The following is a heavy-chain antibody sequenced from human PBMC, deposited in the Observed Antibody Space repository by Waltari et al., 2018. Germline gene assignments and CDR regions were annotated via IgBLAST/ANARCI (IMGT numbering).Heavy chain of an antibody. J-gene: IGHJ4*02. V-gene: IGHV1-2*02. Sequence: VQLVQYGAEVTNPGASVRISCKLSGNNLTGYYLPWVRQAPGQGLEFLGWMHPANGGTRYTQKFQGRVALTRDTSIETSYMELSRLTSEDTAIYFCALLPNFNEYLFDFWGQGTLVTVSS. CDR3: ALLPNFNEYLFDF. CDR1: GNNLTGYY. D-gene: IGHD7-27*01. CDR2: MHPANGGT.